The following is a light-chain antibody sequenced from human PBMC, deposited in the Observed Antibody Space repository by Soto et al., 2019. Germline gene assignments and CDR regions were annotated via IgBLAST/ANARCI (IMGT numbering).Light chain of an antibody. J-gene: IGKJ5*01. V-gene: IGKV3-11*01. CDR3: QQRHNWPIS. CDR2: DAF. CDR1: ETIRSL. Sequence: EIVLTQSPATLSLSPGQRATLSCRASETIRSLLAWYQQRPGQAPRLLIYDAFSRAPGIPARFSGGGSGTDFTLTISSLEPEDVGVYYCQQRHNWPISFGQGTRLEIK.